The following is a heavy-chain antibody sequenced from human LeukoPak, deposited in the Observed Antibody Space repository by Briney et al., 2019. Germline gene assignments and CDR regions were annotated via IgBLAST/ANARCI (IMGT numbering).Heavy chain of an antibody. D-gene: IGHD6-19*01. CDR2: ISASGGTT. J-gene: IGHJ4*02. V-gene: IGHV3-23*01. CDR3: AKGYSSGWYPFDY. CDR1: GFTFSSYA. Sequence: GGSLRLSCAASGFTFSSYAMHWVRQAPGKGLEWVSAISASGGTTYYADSVKGRFTMSRDNSKNTLYLQMNSLRAEDTAVYYCAKGYSSGWYPFDYWGQGTLVTVSS.